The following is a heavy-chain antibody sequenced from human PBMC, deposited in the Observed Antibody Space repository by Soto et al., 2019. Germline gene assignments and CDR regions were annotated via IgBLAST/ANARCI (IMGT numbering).Heavy chain of an antibody. CDR3: ARRFANGGPDD. J-gene: IGHJ4*02. V-gene: IGHV4-39*01. CDR2: IYYSGTT. CDR1: GVSITSSSSDY. D-gene: IGHD2-8*01. Sequence: PSETLCLTCTVSGVSITSSSSDYWGWIRQPPGKGLEWIGSIYYSGTTYYNPSLKSRVTISVDTSKKQFSLKLSSVTAADTAVYYGARRFANGGPDDRGQGTLVTVAS.